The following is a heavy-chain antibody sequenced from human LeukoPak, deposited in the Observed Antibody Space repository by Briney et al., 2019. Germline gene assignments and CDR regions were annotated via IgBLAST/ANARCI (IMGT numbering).Heavy chain of an antibody. CDR1: GGSISSYY. J-gene: IGHJ5*01. CDR2: IYYSGST. Sequence: PSETLSLTCTVSGGSISSYYWSWIRQPPGKGLEWIGYIYYSGSTNYNPSLKSRVTISVDTSRNQFSLRLSSVTAADTAVYYCAGNTVTASQFWFAPWGQGTAVTVSS. CDR3: AGNTVTASQFWFAP. V-gene: IGHV4-59*08. D-gene: IGHD2-21*02.